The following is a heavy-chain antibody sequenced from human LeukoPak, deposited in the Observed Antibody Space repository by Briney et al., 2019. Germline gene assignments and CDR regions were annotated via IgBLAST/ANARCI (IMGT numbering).Heavy chain of an antibody. CDR2: FDPEDGET. CDR3: ARWGDRYYYDSSGYSDAFDI. V-gene: IGHV1-24*01. Sequence: ASVKVSCKVSGYTLTELSMHWVRQAPGKGLEWMGGFDPEDGETIYAQKFQGRVTMTEDTSTDTAYMELSSLRSEDTAVYYCARWGDRYYYDSSGYSDAFDIWGQGTMVTVSS. CDR1: GYTLTELS. D-gene: IGHD3-22*01. J-gene: IGHJ3*02.